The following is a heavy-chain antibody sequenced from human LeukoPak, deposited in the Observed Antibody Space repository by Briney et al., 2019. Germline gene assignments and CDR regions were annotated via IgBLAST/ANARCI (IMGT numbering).Heavy chain of an antibody. CDR2: IYYSGST. J-gene: IGHJ3*02. D-gene: IGHD3-22*01. CDR3: ARGPYYFDSSGAFDI. V-gene: IGHV4-59*08. CDR1: GGSISSYY. Sequence: SETLSLTCTVSGGSISSYYWSWIRQPPGKGLEWIGYIYYSGSTNYNPSLKSRVTISVDTSKNQFSLKLSSVTAADTAVYYCARGPYYFDSSGAFDIWGQGTMVTVSS.